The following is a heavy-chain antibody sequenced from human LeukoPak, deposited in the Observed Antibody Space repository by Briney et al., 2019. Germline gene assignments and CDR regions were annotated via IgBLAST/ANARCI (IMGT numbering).Heavy chain of an antibody. V-gene: IGHV3-74*01. CDR1: GFTFSSYW. CDR2: VNTDGSST. J-gene: IGHJ3*02. CDR3: ATEVRSSWNVYDPFDI. D-gene: IGHD6-13*01. Sequence: GGSLRLSCAASGFTFSSYWMHWVRQAPGKGLVWVSRVNTDGSSTTYADSVKGRFTISRDNAKNTVYLQMNSLRAEDTAVYYCATEVRSSWNVYDPFDIWGQGTMVTVSS.